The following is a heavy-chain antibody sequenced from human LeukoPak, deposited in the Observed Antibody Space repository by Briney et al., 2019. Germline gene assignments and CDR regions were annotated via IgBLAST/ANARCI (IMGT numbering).Heavy chain of an antibody. D-gene: IGHD3-3*01. CDR2: VYYSGIT. V-gene: IGHV4-59*08. Sequence: SETLSLTCTVSGGSISSDYWSWIRQPPGKGLGWIGYVYYSGITNYNPSLKSRVTISVGTSKNHFSLKLTSVTAADTAVYYCARLLGWSGTINWFDPWGRGTLVTVSS. J-gene: IGHJ5*02. CDR3: ARLLGWSGTINWFDP. CDR1: GGSISSDY.